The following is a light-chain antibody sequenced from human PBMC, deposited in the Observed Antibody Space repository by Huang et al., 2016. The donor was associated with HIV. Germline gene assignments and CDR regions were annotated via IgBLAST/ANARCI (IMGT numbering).Light chain of an antibody. Sequence: ERVMTQSPVTLSVSPGERATFSCRASQSISSKLAWYQQKPGHAPMLLIYGASNRATGSPARFSGSGSGTEFTLTISSLQSEDFAVYYCQQYNNWPFTFGPGTRVDIK. J-gene: IGKJ3*01. CDR1: QSISSK. CDR2: GAS. CDR3: QQYNNWPFT. V-gene: IGKV3-15*01.